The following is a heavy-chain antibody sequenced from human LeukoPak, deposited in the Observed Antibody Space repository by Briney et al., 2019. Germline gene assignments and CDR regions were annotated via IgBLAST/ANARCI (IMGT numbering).Heavy chain of an antibody. CDR2: ISGSGGST. V-gene: IGHV3-23*01. CDR1: GFTFSNNG. D-gene: IGHD3-10*01. J-gene: IGHJ3*02. CDR3: ARDGEEYGSGFAFDI. Sequence: GGSLRLSCAASGFTFSNNGMHWVRQAPGKGLEWVSAISGSGGSTYYADSVKGRFTISRDNSKNTLYLQMNSLRAEDTAVYYCARDGEEYGSGFAFDIWGQGTMVTVSS.